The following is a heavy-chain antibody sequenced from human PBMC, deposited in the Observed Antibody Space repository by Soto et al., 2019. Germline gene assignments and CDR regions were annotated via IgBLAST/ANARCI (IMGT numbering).Heavy chain of an antibody. V-gene: IGHV3-53*01. CDR3: ARGGESRSYYHGMGV. CDR1: GVTVSNTY. D-gene: IGHD3-10*01. J-gene: IGHJ6*02. CDR2: IYSGGST. Sequence: PWGCMRLSSTACGVTVSNTYMSWVRKRPGKGLGWVSVIYSGGSTYYAESGKGRSTISRDKSKNTWYLQMNSVSDEDTAVYYCARGGESRSYYHGMGVWGQRTMVTVSS.